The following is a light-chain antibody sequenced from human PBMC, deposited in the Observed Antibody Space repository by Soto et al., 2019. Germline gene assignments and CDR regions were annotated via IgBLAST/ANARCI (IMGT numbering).Light chain of an antibody. V-gene: IGKV3-11*01. J-gene: IGKJ2*03. CDR1: QSVGTN. CDR3: QRRGDWPLYS. CDR2: DAS. Sequence: EIVLTQSPATLSLSPGERATLSCRASQSVGTNLAWSQQKPGQAPRVLIYDASDRATGIPARFSGSGSGTDFTLTISSLEPEDFAVYYCQRRGDWPLYSFGQGTKLEI.